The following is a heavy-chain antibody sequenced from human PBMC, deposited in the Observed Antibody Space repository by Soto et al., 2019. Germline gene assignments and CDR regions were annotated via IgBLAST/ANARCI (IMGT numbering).Heavy chain of an antibody. CDR2: INHSGST. CDR1: GGSFSGYY. D-gene: IGHD3-22*01. J-gene: IGHJ6*02. Sequence: SETLSLTCAVYGGSFSGYYWGWIRQPPGRGLEWIGEINHSGSTNYNPSLKSRVTISVDTSKNQFSLKLSSVTAADTAVYYCARGRYYYDSSGMLNYYYGMDVWGQGTTVT. V-gene: IGHV4-34*01. CDR3: ARGRYYYDSSGMLNYYYGMDV.